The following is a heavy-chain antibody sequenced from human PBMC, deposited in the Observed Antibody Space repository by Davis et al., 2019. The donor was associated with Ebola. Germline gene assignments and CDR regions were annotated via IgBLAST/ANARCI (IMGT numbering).Heavy chain of an antibody. J-gene: IGHJ4*02. Sequence: MPSETLSLTCAVNGGSLSGYYWSWIRQPPGMAPEWIGEINHSGSTNYNPSLKSRVTISVDTSKNQFSLKLSSVTAADTAVYYCARIKGLHRWNYFDYWGQGTLVTVSS. CDR1: GGSLSGYY. D-gene: IGHD4-11*01. CDR3: ARIKGLHRWNYFDY. V-gene: IGHV4-34*01. CDR2: INHSGST.